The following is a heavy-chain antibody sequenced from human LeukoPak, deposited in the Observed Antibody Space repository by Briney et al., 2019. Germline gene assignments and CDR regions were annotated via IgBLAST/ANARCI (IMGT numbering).Heavy chain of an antibody. Sequence: SETLSLTCTVSGGSISSSSYYWGWIRQPPGKGLEWIGSIYYSGSTYYNPSLKSRVTISVDTSKNQFSLKLSSVTAADTAVYYCARDEWIHQRGSSFHWGQGTLVTVSS. CDR1: GGSISSSSYY. D-gene: IGHD5-18*01. J-gene: IGHJ4*02. CDR2: IYYSGST. V-gene: IGHV4-39*07. CDR3: ARDEWIHQRGSSFH.